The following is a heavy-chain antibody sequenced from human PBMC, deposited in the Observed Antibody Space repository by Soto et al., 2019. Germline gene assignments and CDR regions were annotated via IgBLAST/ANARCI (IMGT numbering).Heavy chain of an antibody. D-gene: IGHD4-17*01. J-gene: IGHJ4*02. V-gene: IGHV3-30*18. Sequence: GGSLRLSCVASGFTFGSYGMHWVRQAPGKGLEWVAVISYDGTNKYYTDSVKGRFTISRDNSKKTLWLQMNSLRAEDTAVYYCAQVPRYTVTPPDDYWGQGTLVTVSS. CDR1: GFTFGSYG. CDR3: AQVPRYTVTPPDDY. CDR2: ISYDGTNK.